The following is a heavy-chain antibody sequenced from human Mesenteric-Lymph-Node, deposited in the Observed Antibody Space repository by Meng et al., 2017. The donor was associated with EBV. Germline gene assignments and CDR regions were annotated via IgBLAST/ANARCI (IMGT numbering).Heavy chain of an antibody. CDR3: AHRPPYHSGWAHFDF. V-gene: IGHV2-5*02. CDR1: GFSLNTYGVG. D-gene: IGHD6-19*01. Sequence: QFTLKESGPTLXXXXXTXTLXXXLPGFSLNTYGVGVGWIRQPPGKALEWLALIYWDDDKRFRPSLRSRLTITKDTSKNQVVLAMTNMDPVDTATYYCAHRPPYHSGWAHFDFWGQGSLVTVSS. CDR2: IYWDDDK. J-gene: IGHJ4*02.